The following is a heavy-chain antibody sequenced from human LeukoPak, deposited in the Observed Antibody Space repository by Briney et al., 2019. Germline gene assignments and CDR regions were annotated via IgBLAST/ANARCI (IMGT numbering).Heavy chain of an antibody. J-gene: IGHJ4*02. CDR3: ARVSDYGFGY. D-gene: IGHD4-17*01. Sequence: GGSLRLSCAASGFTLSSHGMSWVRQAPGKGLEWVSALGDSGDSTYYADSVKGRFTISRDTSKNTLYLQMNSLRVEDTAVYYCARVSDYGFGYWGQGTLVTVSS. CDR2: LGDSGDST. V-gene: IGHV3-23*01. CDR1: GFTLSSHG.